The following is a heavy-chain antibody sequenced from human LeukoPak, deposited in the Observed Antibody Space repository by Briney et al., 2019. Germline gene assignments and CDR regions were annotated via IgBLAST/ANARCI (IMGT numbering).Heavy chain of an antibody. D-gene: IGHD3-22*01. V-gene: IGHV3-23*01. CDR1: GFTFNDYG. CDR3: VKHNYGDSGYYLGLEY. CDR2: ISGSGDRI. J-gene: IGHJ4*02. Sequence: GGSLRLSCAASGFTFNDYGMSWVRQAPGKGLEWVSAISGSGDRIYYADSVKGRFTISRDSYKNTLYLQMNSLGAEDTALYYCVKHNYGDSGYYLGLEYWGQGTLVTVSS.